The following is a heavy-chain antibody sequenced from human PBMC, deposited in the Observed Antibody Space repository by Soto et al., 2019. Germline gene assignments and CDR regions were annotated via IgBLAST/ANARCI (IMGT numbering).Heavy chain of an antibody. V-gene: IGHV1-18*01. CDR1: GYTFTSYG. J-gene: IGHJ6*02. CDR3: ASTLPYCGGDCYSGSFDYYYGMDV. D-gene: IGHD2-21*02. Sequence: ASVKVSCKASGYTFTSYGISWVRQAPGQGLEWMGWISAYNGNTNYAQKFQGRVTITADESTSTAYMELSSLRSEDTAVYYCASTLPYCGGDCYSGSFDYYYGMDVWGQGTTVTVSS. CDR2: ISAYNGNT.